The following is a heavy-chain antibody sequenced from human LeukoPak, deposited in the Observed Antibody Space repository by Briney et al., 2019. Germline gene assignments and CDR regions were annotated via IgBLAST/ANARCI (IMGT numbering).Heavy chain of an antibody. CDR2: IIPIFGTA. J-gene: IGHJ4*02. CDR3: AREDYDSSGYPDY. CDR1: GGTFSSYA. V-gene: IGHV1-69*06. Sequence: GASVKVSCKASGGTFSSYAISWVRQAPGQGLEWMGGIIPIFGTANYAQKFQGRVTITADKSTSTAYMELSSLRSEDTAVYYCAREDYDSSGYPDYWGQGTLVTVSS. D-gene: IGHD3-22*01.